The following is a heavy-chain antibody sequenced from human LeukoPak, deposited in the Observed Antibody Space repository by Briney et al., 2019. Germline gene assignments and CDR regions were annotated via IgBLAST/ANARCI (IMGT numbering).Heavy chain of an antibody. CDR2: ISAYNGNT. CDR1: GGTFSSYA. CDR3: ARDAIDGSYYNY. D-gene: IGHD1-26*01. Sequence: ASVKVSCKASGGTFSSYAISWVRQAPGQGLEWMGWISAYNGNTNYAQKLQGRVTMTTDTSTSTAYMELRSLRSDDTAVYYCARDAIDGSYYNYWGQGTLVTVSS. J-gene: IGHJ4*02. V-gene: IGHV1-18*01.